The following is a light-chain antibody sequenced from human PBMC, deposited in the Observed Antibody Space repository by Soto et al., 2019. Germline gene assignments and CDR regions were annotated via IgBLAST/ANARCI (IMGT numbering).Light chain of an antibody. J-gene: IGLJ1*01. Sequence: QSALTQPGSVSGSPGQSITIPCTGTSSDVGSYKFVSWYQQYPGKAPKLMIYEGSKRPSGVSDRFSGSKSGNTASLTISGLQAEDEADYFCCSYAGGSNVFGAGTKVTVL. CDR1: SSDVGSYKF. CDR2: EGS. V-gene: IGLV2-23*03. CDR3: CSYAGGSNV.